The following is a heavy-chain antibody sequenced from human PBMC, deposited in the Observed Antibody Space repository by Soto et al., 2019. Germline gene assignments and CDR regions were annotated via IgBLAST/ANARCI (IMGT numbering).Heavy chain of an antibody. V-gene: IGHV6-1*01. Sequence: PSQTLSLTCAITGDSVSSNSAGWSWVRQSPSRGLEWLGRTYYRSKWYYEYAVSVRGRITINPDTSKNQYSLQLNSVTPEDTAVYFWSIGEQYIGRIVDSWGQVPLVAVSS. CDR3: SIGEQYIGRIVDS. CDR1: GDSVSSNSAG. D-gene: IGHD1-26*01. CDR2: TYYRSKWYY. J-gene: IGHJ5*01.